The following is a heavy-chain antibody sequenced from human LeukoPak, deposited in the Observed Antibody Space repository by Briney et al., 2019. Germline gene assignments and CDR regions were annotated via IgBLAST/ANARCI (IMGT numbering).Heavy chain of an antibody. J-gene: IGHJ5*02. V-gene: IGHV3-33*01. CDR1: GFTFSSYG. D-gene: IGHD6-13*01. CDR2: IWYDGSNK. Sequence: SGGSLRLSCAASGFTFSSYGMHWVRQAPGKGLEWVAVIWYDGSNKYYADSVKGRFTISRDNSKNTLFLQMNSLRAEDTAMYYCVRGHIAGPDWLDPWGQGTLVTVSS. CDR3: VRGHIAGPDWLDP.